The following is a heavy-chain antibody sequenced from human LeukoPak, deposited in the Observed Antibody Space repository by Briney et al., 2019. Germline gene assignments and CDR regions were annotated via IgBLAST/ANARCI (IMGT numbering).Heavy chain of an antibody. D-gene: IGHD4-17*01. CDR1: GFTFNNYA. V-gene: IGHV3-23*01. Sequence: GASLRLSCAASGFTFNNYAVNWVRQAPGKGLEWVSVITSSGSTYFADSVKGRFTISRDNSKNTLYLQMNSLRAEDTAIYYCAKDLYGDYDFDCWGRGTLVTVSS. CDR2: ITSSGST. J-gene: IGHJ4*02. CDR3: AKDLYGDYDFDC.